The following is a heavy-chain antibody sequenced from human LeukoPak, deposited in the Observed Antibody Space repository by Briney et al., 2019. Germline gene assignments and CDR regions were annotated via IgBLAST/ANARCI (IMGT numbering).Heavy chain of an antibody. CDR3: ARDRGYNYYGMDV. CDR1: GGTFSSYS. CDR2: IIPIFGTA. Sequence: SVKVSCKASGGTFSSYSISWVRQAPGQGLEWMGGIIPIFGTANYAQKFQGRVTITADESTSTAYMELSSLRSEDTAVYYCARDRGYNYYGMDVWGQGTTVTVSS. J-gene: IGHJ6*02. V-gene: IGHV1-69*13. D-gene: IGHD3-10*01.